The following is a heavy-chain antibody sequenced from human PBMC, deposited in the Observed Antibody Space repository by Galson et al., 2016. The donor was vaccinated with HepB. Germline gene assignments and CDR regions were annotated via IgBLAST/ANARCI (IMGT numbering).Heavy chain of an antibody. CDR2: INTESGDP. Sequence: SVKVSCKASGYTFTTYGVNWVRQAPGQGLEWMGWINTESGDPMYAQSSTGRFVLSLDTSVSTAYLEISNLRSEDTAVYYCARAGGAGHPYRTPYGLDVWGQGTTVTVSS. D-gene: IGHD4/OR15-4a*01. CDR3: ARAGGAGHPYRTPYGLDV. V-gene: IGHV7-4-1*02. CDR1: GYTFTTYG. J-gene: IGHJ6*02.